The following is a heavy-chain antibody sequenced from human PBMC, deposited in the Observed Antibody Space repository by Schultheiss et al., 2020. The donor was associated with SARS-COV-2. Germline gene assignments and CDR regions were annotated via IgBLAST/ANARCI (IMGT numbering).Heavy chain of an antibody. CDR3: ARDYYNYDILTGTSDAFDI. CDR2: ISGSGGST. D-gene: IGHD3-9*01. CDR1: GFTFSSYA. J-gene: IGHJ3*02. V-gene: IGHV3-23*01. Sequence: GGSLRLSCAASGFTFSSYAMSWVRQAPGKGLEWVSAISGSGGSTYYADSVKGRFTISRDNSKNTLYLQMNSLRAEDTAVYYCARDYYNYDILTGTSDAFDIWGQGTMVTVSS.